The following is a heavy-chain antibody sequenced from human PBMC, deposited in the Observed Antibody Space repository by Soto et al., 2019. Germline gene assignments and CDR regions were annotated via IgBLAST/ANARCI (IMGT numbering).Heavy chain of an antibody. CDR1: GGSINSGSYY. D-gene: IGHD6-19*01. CDR3: ARHTFSSGWYLTAFDI. J-gene: IGHJ3*02. Sequence: SETLSLTCTVSGGSINSGSYYWGWIRQPPGKGLEWIGSIYYNGNTYHNPSLKSRVTISEDTSKDQFSLKLSSVTAADTAVYYCARHTFSSGWYLTAFDIWGQGTMVTVSS. CDR2: IYYNGNT. V-gene: IGHV4-39*01.